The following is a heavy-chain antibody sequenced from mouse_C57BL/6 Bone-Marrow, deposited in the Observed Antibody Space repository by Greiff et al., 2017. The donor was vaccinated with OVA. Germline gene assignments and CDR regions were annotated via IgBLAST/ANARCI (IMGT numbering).Heavy chain of an antibody. Sequence: QVQLQQPGAELVRPGSSVKLSCKASGNTFTSYWMDWVKQRPGQGLEWIGNIYPSDSETHYNQKFKDKATLTVDKSSSTAYMQLSSLTSEDSAVYYCAREFITGVWGTGTTVTVSS. D-gene: IGHD1-1*01. J-gene: IGHJ1*03. CDR2: IYPSDSET. CDR1: GNTFTSYW. CDR3: AREFITGV. V-gene: IGHV1-61*01.